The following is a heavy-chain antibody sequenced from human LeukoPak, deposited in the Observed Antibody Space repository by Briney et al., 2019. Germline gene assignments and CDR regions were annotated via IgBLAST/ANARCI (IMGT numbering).Heavy chain of an antibody. Sequence: GGSLRLSCAASGFTFTNYAMTWVRQAPGKGLEWVSYISSSSSTIYYADSVKGRFTISRDNAKNSLYLQMNSLRAEDTAVYYCARAGAFDYWGQGTLVTVSS. D-gene: IGHD3-10*01. J-gene: IGHJ4*02. CDR1: GFTFTNYA. CDR2: ISSSSSTI. V-gene: IGHV3-48*04. CDR3: ARAGAFDY.